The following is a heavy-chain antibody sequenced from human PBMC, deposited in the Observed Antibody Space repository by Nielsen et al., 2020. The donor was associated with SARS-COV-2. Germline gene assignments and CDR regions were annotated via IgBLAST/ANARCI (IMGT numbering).Heavy chain of an antibody. CDR2: IDPSDSYS. D-gene: IGHD2-8*01. V-gene: IGHV5-10-1*01. Sequence: GESLKISCKGSGDSFANYWITWVRQMPGKGLEWVGRIDPSDSYSSYSPSFQGHVTISVDKSITTAYLQWSGLKASDTAMYYCVRHSHRHGHWSFDFWGQETLVTVSS. CDR1: GDSFANYW. CDR3: VRHSHRHGHWSFDF. J-gene: IGHJ4*02.